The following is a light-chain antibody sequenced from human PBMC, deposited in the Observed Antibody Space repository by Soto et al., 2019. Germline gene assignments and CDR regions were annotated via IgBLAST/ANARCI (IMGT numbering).Light chain of an antibody. CDR2: GAS. Sequence: EILLTQSPGTLSLSPGDSSTLSCRASQTVRSSSLAWYQQKPGRAPRLLIFGASTRAAGFPDRFSGSGSGTDFTLTISSLEPEDFAVYYCQQRDIWPWTFGQGTKVE. CDR1: QTVRSSS. J-gene: IGKJ1*01. V-gene: IGKV3D-20*02. CDR3: QQRDIWPWT.